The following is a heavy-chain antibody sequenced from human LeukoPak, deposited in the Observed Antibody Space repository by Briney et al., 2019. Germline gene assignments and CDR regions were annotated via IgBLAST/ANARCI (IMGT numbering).Heavy chain of an antibody. D-gene: IGHD4-17*01. J-gene: IGHJ6*03. V-gene: IGHV4-4*07. CDR2: IYTSGST. CDR3: ARTGGDPFYYYYYTDV. Sequence: SETLSLTCTVSGGSISSYYWSWIRQPAGKGLEWIGRIYTSGSTNYNPSLKSRVTMSVDTSKNQFSLKLSSVTAADTAVYYCARTGGDPFYYYYYTDVWGKGTTVTVSS. CDR1: GGSISSYY.